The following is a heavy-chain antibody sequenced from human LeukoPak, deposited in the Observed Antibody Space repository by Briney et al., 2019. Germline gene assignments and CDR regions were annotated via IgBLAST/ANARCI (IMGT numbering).Heavy chain of an antibody. Sequence: GGSLRLSCAASGFTFSNAWMSWVRQAPGKGLEWVGRIKSKTDGGTTDYAAPVKGRFTISRDDSKNTLYLQMNSLKTEDTPVYSFNTGTYHNWGQETLVTVSS. CDR2: IKSKTDGGTT. CDR3: NTGTYHN. CDR1: GFTFSNAW. J-gene: IGHJ4*02. D-gene: IGHD1-14*01. V-gene: IGHV3-15*01.